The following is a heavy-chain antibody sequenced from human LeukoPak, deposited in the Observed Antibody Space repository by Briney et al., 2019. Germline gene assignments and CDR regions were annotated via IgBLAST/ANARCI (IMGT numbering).Heavy chain of an antibody. D-gene: IGHD1-7*01. CDR3: ARESEGTHRDSTAAFHY. CDR2: IYYSGST. J-gene: IGHJ4*02. CDR1: GGSLSSGDYY. Sequence: PSETLSLTCTVSGGSLSSGDYYWSWIRQPPGKGLEWIGYIYYSGSTYYNPSLKSRVTISVDTSKNQFSLKLSSVTAADTAVYYCARESEGTHRDSTAAFHYWGQGTLVTVSS. V-gene: IGHV4-30-4*02.